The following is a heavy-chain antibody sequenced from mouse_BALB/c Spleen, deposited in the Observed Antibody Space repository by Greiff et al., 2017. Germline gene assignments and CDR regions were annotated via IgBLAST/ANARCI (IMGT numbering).Heavy chain of an antibody. V-gene: IGHV14-3*02. CDR2: IDPANGNT. CDR3: ASNRPFDY. J-gene: IGHJ2*01. D-gene: IGHD2-14*01. Sequence: EVQLHQSGAELVKPGASVKLSCTASGFNIKDTYMHWVKQRPEQGLEWIGRIDPANGNTKYDPKFQGKATITADTSSNTAYLQLSSLTSEDTAVYYCASNRPFDYWGQGTTLTVSS. CDR1: GFNIKDTY.